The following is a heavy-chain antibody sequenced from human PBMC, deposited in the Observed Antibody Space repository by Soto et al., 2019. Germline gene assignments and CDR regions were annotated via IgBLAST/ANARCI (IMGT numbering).Heavy chain of an antibody. J-gene: IGHJ4*02. CDR3: ARDLGTYYYESSGYSRAY. Sequence: QVQLVQSGAEVKKPGSSVKVSCKASGGTFSSYTISWVRQAPGQGLEWMGRIIPILGIANYAQKFQGRVTITAEKPTGKAYMELGSLRCEDRAVYYCARDLGTYYYESSGYSRAYWGKGTLVTVPS. D-gene: IGHD3-22*01. CDR2: IIPILGIA. V-gene: IGHV1-69*08. CDR1: GGTFSSYT.